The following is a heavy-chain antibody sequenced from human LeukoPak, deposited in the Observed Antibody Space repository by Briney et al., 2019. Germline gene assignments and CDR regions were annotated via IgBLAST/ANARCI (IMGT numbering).Heavy chain of an antibody. Sequence: GGSLRLSGAASGLTFSSYAVSWVRQAPGKGLEWVSAISDSGSSTYYADSVKGRFTISRDNSKNTLYLQMNSLRTEDTAVYYCAGKSPGWSMAFDHWGQGTLVTVSS. V-gene: IGHV3-23*01. D-gene: IGHD2-8*01. J-gene: IGHJ4*02. CDR1: GLTFSSYA. CDR3: AGKSPGWSMAFDH. CDR2: ISDSGSST.